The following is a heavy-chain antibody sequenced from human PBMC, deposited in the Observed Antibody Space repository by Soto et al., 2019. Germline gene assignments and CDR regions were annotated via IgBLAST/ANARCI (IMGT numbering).Heavy chain of an antibody. V-gene: IGHV1-2*02. D-gene: IGHD2-2*01. Sequence: VSVKVACKASGYTFSGYYMHWVRQAPEQGLEWMGWINPNSGGTNYAQKLQDRITITTDTSTSTAYMELRSLRSYDTAVYYCAKDDCSSTSCYCLFDYWGQGTLVAVSS. CDR3: AKDDCSSTSCYCLFDY. J-gene: IGHJ4*02. CDR2: INPNSGGT. CDR1: GYTFSGYY.